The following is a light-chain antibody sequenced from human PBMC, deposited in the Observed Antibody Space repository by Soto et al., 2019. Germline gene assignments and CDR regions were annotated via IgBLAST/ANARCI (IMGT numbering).Light chain of an antibody. CDR3: QHYNSYSEA. V-gene: IGKV1-5*03. CDR2: KAS. CDR1: QSISSW. Sequence: DIQMTQSPSTLSASVGDRVTITCRASQSISSWLAWYQQKPGKAPKLLIYKASSLESGVPSRFSGSGSGTEVTITISSLQPDDCETYDGQHYNSYSEAFGQGTKVDIK. J-gene: IGKJ1*01.